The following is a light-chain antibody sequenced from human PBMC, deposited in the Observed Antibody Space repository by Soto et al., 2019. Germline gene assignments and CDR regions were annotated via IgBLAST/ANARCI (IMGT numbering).Light chain of an antibody. CDR2: EAS. CDR1: QSVNSRY. Sequence: EIVMTQSPATLSVSPGERATLSCMASQSVNSRYIAWYQVKPGQAPRLLIYEASSRATGIPDRFSGGGSGTDFTLSISKVEPEDFAVYYCQQYGRPPRATFGQGTRLEIK. CDR3: QQYGRPPRAT. V-gene: IGKV3-20*01. J-gene: IGKJ5*01.